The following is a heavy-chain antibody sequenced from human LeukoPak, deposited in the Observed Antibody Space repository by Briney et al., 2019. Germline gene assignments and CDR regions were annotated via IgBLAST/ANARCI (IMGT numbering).Heavy chain of an antibody. V-gene: IGHV3-73*01. J-gene: IGHJ1*01. CDR1: GFTFSGSA. Sequence: QTGGSLKLSCAASGFTFSGSAMDWVRQASGKGLEWVGRIRSKANNYATAYAASVTGRFTISRDDSKNTAYLQMNSLKTEDTAVYYCTFGSGSSHWGQGTLVTVSS. D-gene: IGHD3-10*01. CDR3: TFGSGSSH. CDR2: IRSKANNYAT.